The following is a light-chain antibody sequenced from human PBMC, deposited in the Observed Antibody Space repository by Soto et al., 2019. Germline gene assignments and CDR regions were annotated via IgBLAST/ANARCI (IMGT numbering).Light chain of an antibody. CDR2: KAS. Sequence: DLQMTQSPSTLSGSVGDRVTITCRASQSISSWVAWYQPKPGKAPKLLIDKASSLESGVPSRCSGSGSGTDCTLTISSLQPEDVATYYCQQSYSVPFTFGQGTRLEIK. V-gene: IGKV1-5*03. CDR3: QQSYSVPFT. J-gene: IGKJ5*01. CDR1: QSISSW.